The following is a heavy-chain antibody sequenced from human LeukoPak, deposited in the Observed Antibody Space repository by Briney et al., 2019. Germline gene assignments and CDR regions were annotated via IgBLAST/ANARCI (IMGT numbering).Heavy chain of an antibody. CDR1: GGSFSGYY. Sequence: PSETLSLTCAVYGGSFSGYYWSWIRQPAGKGLEWIGRIYTTGSTNYNPSLQSRVTMSLDTSKNQFSLKLSSVTAADTAMYYCARGEGGATESGVFDIWGQGTMVTVTS. J-gene: IGHJ3*02. D-gene: IGHD1-26*01. CDR3: ARGEGGATESGVFDI. V-gene: IGHV4-59*10. CDR2: IYTTGST.